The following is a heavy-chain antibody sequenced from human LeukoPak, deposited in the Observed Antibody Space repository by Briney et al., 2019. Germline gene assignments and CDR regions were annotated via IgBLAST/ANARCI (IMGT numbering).Heavy chain of an antibody. J-gene: IGHJ4*02. CDR3: ANWRSNSLPL. V-gene: IGHV3-23*01. Sequence: GGSLRLSCAASGFTLSSYAMSWVRQAPGKGVGWVSAISAGRTSTYYPASVKGRFTISRENSKNTLYLQMNSLRAEDTAVYYCANWRSNSLPLWGQGTLVTVSS. D-gene: IGHD5-18*01. CDR1: GFTLSSYA. CDR2: ISAGRTST.